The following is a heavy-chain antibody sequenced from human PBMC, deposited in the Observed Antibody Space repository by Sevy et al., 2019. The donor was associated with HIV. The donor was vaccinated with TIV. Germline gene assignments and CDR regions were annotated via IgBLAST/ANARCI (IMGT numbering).Heavy chain of an antibody. Sequence: SETLSLTCTVSGGSISSGGYYWSWIRQHPGKGLEWIGYIYYSGSTYYNPSLKSRVTISVDTSKNQFSLKLSSVTAADTAVYYCARDEYYYGSGSCYNVGAFDIWGQGTMVTVSS. CDR3: ARDEYYYGSGSCYNVGAFDI. CDR2: IYYSGST. D-gene: IGHD3-10*01. J-gene: IGHJ3*02. CDR1: GGSISSGGYY. V-gene: IGHV4-31*03.